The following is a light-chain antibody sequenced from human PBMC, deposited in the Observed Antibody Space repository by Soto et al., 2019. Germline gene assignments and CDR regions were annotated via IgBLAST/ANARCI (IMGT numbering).Light chain of an antibody. V-gene: IGKV3-15*01. CDR3: QQYNNWPS. Sequence: ELVMTQSPATLSVYPGERATLSCRASQTVSRNLAWYQQRPGQAPRLLIYDISNRAAGVPARFSGSGSETEFTLTIRSLQSEDFAVYFCQQYNNWPSFGQGTRLAIK. CDR1: QTVSRN. CDR2: DIS. J-gene: IGKJ5*01.